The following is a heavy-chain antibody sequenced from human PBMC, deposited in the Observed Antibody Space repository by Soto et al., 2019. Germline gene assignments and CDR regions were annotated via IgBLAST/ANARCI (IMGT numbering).Heavy chain of an antibody. J-gene: IGHJ3*02. Sequence: EVQLLESGGGLRQPGGSLRLSCVASGYNFNKYAVSWVRQAPGKGLEWVSAIGTSGDNTYYTDSVKGLFTISRDNSKTMLYLQVDSLTAEDTAVYYCARMAYDFDDTGSHAFDIWGQGTRVTVSS. CDR2: IGTSGDNT. V-gene: IGHV3-23*01. CDR3: ARMAYDFDDTGSHAFDI. D-gene: IGHD3-9*01. CDR1: GYNFNKYA.